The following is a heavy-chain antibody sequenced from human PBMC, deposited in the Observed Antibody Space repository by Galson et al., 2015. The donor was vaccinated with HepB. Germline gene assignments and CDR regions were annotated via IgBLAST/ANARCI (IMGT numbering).Heavy chain of an antibody. Sequence: SLRLSCAASGFTLSSYWMSWVRQAPGKGLEWVANIKQDGSEKYYVDSVKGRFTISRDNAKNSLYLQMNSLRAEDTAVYYCARDRGYDSSGYFYVPIDYWGQGTLVTVSS. CDR1: GFTLSSYW. V-gene: IGHV3-7*01. CDR3: ARDRGYDSSGYFYVPIDY. CDR2: IKQDGSEK. J-gene: IGHJ4*02. D-gene: IGHD3-22*01.